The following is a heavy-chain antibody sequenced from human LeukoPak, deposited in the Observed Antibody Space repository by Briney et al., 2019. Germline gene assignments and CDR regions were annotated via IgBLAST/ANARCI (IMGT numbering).Heavy chain of an antibody. CDR2: IYPGDSGP. J-gene: IGHJ3*01. Sequence: GESLKISCKVSGYSFTSYCIGWVRQMPGKGLEWMGIIYPGDSGPTYSPSFQGQVTISVDKSINTAYLQWSSLQASDTATYYCRMTGDRVPLQDDVFDVWGQGTMVTVST. CDR1: GYSFTSYC. V-gene: IGHV5-51*01. CDR3: RMTGDRVPLQDDVFDV. D-gene: IGHD7-27*01.